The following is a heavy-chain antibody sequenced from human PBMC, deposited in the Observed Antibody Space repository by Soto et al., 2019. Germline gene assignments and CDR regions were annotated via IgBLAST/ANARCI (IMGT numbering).Heavy chain of an antibody. Sequence: SLTCTVSGGSISSSSYYLGWIRQPPGKGLEWIGSIYYSGSTYYNPSLKSRVTISVDTSKNQFSLKLSSVTAADTAVYYCARHKDDILTGYYYFDYWGQGTLVTVSS. CDR2: IYYSGST. CDR3: ARHKDDILTGYYYFDY. CDR1: GGSISSSSYY. J-gene: IGHJ4*02. V-gene: IGHV4-39*01. D-gene: IGHD3-9*01.